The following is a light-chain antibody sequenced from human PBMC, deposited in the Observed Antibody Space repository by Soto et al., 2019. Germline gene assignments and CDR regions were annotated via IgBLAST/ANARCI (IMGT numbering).Light chain of an antibody. CDR3: QQYGSSPRT. CDR1: ESVGRH. Sequence: EVVVTQSPATLSVSPGEGATLSCRASESVGRHLAWYRQNPGQAPSLLILDASTRATGVPARFSGSGSGTEFALAVSSLQSEDIAVYYCQQYGSSPRTFGQGTKVDIK. CDR2: DAS. V-gene: IGKV3-15*01. J-gene: IGKJ1*01.